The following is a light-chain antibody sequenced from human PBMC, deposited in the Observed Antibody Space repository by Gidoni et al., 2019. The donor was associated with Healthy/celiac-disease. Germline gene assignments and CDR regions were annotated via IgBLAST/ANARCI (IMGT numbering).Light chain of an antibody. CDR2: WAS. CDR3: QQYYSTPQT. J-gene: IGKJ2*01. Sequence: DIVMTQSPDSLAVSLGERATINCKSSQSVLYSSNNKNYLAWYQQKPGQPPKLLIYWASTRESGVPDRFSGSGSGTDFTLTISSLQAEDVAVYYCQQYYSTPQTFGQGTILEIK. CDR1: QSVLYSSNNKNY. V-gene: IGKV4-1*01.